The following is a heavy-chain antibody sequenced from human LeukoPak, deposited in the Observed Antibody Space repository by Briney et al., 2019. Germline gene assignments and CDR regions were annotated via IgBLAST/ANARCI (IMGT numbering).Heavy chain of an antibody. CDR1: RFTFSSYW. J-gene: IGHJ6*02. CDR3: ARGTSWTYGMDV. CDR2: INSDGSST. D-gene: IGHD2-2*01. V-gene: IGHV3-74*01. Sequence: GGSLRVSCAASRFTFSSYWMHWVRQAPGKGLVWVSHINSDGSSTSYADSVKGRFTISRDNAKNTLYLQMNSLRAEDTAVYYCARGTSWTYGMDVWGQGTTVTVSS.